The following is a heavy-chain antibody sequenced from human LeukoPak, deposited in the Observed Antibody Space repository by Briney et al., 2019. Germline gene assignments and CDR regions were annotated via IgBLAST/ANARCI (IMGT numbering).Heavy chain of an antibody. J-gene: IGHJ4*01. Sequence: GGSLRLSCAASGFTVSSYYMSWVRQAPGKGLEWVSVIYSGGGTYHADSVKGRFIISRDSSRNTLHLQMNSLRAEDTTVYYCARLYGGNSVGDYWGQGTLVTVSS. CDR3: ARLYGGNSVGDY. CDR1: GFTVSSYY. D-gene: IGHD4-23*01. CDR2: IYSGGGT. V-gene: IGHV3-66*02.